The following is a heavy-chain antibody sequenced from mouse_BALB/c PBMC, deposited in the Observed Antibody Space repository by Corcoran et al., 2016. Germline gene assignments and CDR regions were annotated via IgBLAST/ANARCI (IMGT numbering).Heavy chain of an antibody. J-gene: IGHJ4*01. CDR1: GYTFTNYG. D-gene: IGHD1-1*01. CDR2: INTYTGEP. Sequence: QIQLVQSGPELKKPGETVQISCKASGYTFTNYGMNWVKQAPGKGLKWMGWINTYTGEPTYADDFKGRFAFSLETSASTAYLQINNLKNEDMATYFCASVRETLYYAMDYWGQGTAVTVSS. CDR3: ASVRETLYYAMDY. V-gene: IGHV9-1*02.